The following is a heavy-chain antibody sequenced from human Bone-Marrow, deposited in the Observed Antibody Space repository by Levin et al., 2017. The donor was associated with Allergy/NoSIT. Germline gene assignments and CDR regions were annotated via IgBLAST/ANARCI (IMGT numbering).Heavy chain of an antibody. J-gene: IGHJ4*02. CDR2: INPNSGST. CDR3: TRRGPGLSGTWHYFDY. V-gene: IGHV1-2*02. D-gene: IGHD5-12*01. Sequence: GASVKVSCKASGYIFTDYFIHWMRQAPGQGLEWMAWINPNSGSTTYAQKFQGRVTLTSDTSITTSYMHLSSLRSDDTAVYYCTRRGPGLSGTWHYFDYWGQGTLVTVSS. CDR1: GYIFTDYF.